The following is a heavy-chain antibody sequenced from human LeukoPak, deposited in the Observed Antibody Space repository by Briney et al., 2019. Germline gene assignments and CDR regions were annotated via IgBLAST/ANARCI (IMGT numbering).Heavy chain of an antibody. CDR1: GGTFSSYA. Sequence: SVKVSCKASGGTFSSYAISWVRQAPGQGLEWMGGIIPIFGTANYAQKFQGRVTITTDESTSTAYMELSSLRSEDTAVYYCARDFTDWSIAARPDDYYYYMDVWGKGTTVTVSS. J-gene: IGHJ6*03. CDR2: IIPIFGTA. V-gene: IGHV1-69*05. D-gene: IGHD6-6*01. CDR3: ARDFTDWSIAARPDDYYYYMDV.